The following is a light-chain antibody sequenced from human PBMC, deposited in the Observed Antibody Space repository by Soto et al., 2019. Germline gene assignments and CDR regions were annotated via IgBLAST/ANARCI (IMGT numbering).Light chain of an antibody. CDR3: QQYNSYMYT. J-gene: IGKJ2*01. CDR2: DAS. Sequence: DIQMTQSPSTLSASVGDRVTITCRASQSISSWLAWYQQKPGKAPKLLIYDASSLESGAPSRFSGSGSGTEFTLTISSLQPDDFANYYCQQYNSYMYTFGQGTKLEIK. V-gene: IGKV1-5*01. CDR1: QSISSW.